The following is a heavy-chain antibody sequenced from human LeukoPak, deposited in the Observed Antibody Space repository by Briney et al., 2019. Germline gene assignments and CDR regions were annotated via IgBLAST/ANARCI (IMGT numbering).Heavy chain of an antibody. D-gene: IGHD2-15*01. Sequence: GGSLRLSCAVSGFTVSTSYMSWVRQAPGKGLEWVPVIYSGGTTYYADSVKGRFTISRDTSKNTIYLQMNSLRAEDTAVYYCAIEGGGTWGVSFNYWGQGTLVTVSS. V-gene: IGHV3-66*01. CDR3: AIEGGGTWGVSFNY. CDR1: GFTVSTSY. J-gene: IGHJ4*02. CDR2: IYSGGTT.